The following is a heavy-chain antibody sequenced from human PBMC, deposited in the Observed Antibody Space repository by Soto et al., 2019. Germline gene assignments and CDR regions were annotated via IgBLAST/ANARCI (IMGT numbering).Heavy chain of an antibody. Sequence: GGSLRLSCAASGFTFSSYSMNWVRQAPGKGLEWVSYISSSSSTIYYADSVKGRFTISRDNAKNSLYLQMNSLRAEDTAVFYCASNSGDYGYYYYYMDVWGKGTTVTVSS. CDR1: GFTFSSYS. CDR3: ASNSGDYGYYYYYMDV. V-gene: IGHV3-48*01. CDR2: ISSSSSTI. J-gene: IGHJ6*03. D-gene: IGHD4-17*01.